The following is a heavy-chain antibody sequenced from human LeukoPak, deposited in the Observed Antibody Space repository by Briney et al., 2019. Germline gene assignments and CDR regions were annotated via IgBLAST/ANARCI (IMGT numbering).Heavy chain of an antibody. Sequence: PSETLSLTCTVSGGSISSGSYYWSWIRQPAGKGLEWIGRIYTSGSTNYNPSLKSRVTISVDTSKNQFSLKLSSVTAADTAVYYCARASITMVRGVISALFDYWGQGTLVTVSS. D-gene: IGHD3-10*01. CDR2: IYTSGST. J-gene: IGHJ4*02. CDR1: GGSISSGSYY. V-gene: IGHV4-61*02. CDR3: ARASITMVRGVISALFDY.